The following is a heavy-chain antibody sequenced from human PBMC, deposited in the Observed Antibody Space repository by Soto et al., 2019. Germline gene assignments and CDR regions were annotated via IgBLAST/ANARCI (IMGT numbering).Heavy chain of an antibody. CDR1: GGSISSYF. CDR2: IYHSGST. Sequence: QVQLQESGPGLVKPSETLSLTCTVSGGSISSYFWSWIRQPPGKGREWIGYIYHSGSTNYNPSLKSRVTIAVDTSKNQFSLKLSSVTAADTAVYYCASDFSVRGTGGMDVWGQGTTVIVSS. V-gene: IGHV4-59*01. D-gene: IGHD3-10*01. J-gene: IGHJ6*02. CDR3: ASDFSVRGTGGMDV.